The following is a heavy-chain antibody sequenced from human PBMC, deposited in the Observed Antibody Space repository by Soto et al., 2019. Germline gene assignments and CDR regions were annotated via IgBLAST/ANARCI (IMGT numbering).Heavy chain of an antibody. CDR2: VSIGGST. Sequence: GGSLRLSCAASGFTFSSYAMGWVRQGPGKGLEWVAVVSIGGSTHYADSVRGRFTISRDNSKNTLSLQMNSLTAEDTAVYFCAKRRGDGGHFDYWGQGALVTGSS. V-gene: IGHV3-23*01. J-gene: IGHJ4*02. D-gene: IGHD2-21*02. CDR1: GFTFSSYA. CDR3: AKRRGDGGHFDY.